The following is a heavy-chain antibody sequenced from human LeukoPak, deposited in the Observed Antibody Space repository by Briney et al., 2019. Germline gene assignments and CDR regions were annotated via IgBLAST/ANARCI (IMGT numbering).Heavy chain of an antibody. CDR3: AKGVRPYCSSTSCYVDY. CDR1: GFTFSSYA. D-gene: IGHD2-2*01. J-gene: IGHJ4*02. Sequence: PGGSLRLSCAASGFTFSSYAMSWVRQAPGKGLEWVSAISGSGGSTYYADSVKGRFTISRDNSKNTLYLQMNSLRAEDTAVYYCAKGVRPYCSSTSCYVDYWGQGTLVTVSS. V-gene: IGHV3-23*01. CDR2: ISGSGGST.